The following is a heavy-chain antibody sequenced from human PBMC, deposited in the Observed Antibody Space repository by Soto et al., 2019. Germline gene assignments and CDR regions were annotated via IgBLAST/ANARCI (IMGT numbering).Heavy chain of an antibody. Sequence: SETLSLTCAVSGGSISSGGYSWSWIRQPPGKGLEWIGYIYHSGSTYYNPSLKSRVTISVDRSKNQFSLKLSSVTTADTAVYYCARDKGYCSSTSCYIAGFDPWGQGTLVTVSS. J-gene: IGHJ5*02. V-gene: IGHV4-30-2*01. CDR2: IYHSGST. D-gene: IGHD2-2*02. CDR1: GGSISSGGYS. CDR3: ARDKGYCSSTSCYIAGFDP.